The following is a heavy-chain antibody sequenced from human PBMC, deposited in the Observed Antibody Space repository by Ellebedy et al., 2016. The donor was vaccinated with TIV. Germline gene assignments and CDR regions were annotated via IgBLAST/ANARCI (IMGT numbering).Heavy chain of an antibody. V-gene: IGHV3-73*01. Sequence: PGGSLRLSCTASGFTFSNYAMAWVRQAPGKGLEWVGRIRSKANSYATAYAASVKGRFTISRDDSKNTAYLQMNSLKTEDTAVYYCTRDVDITMIVVVISDHAFDIWGQGTMVTVSS. CDR1: GFTFSNYA. J-gene: IGHJ3*02. CDR2: IRSKANSYAT. CDR3: TRDVDITMIVVVISDHAFDI. D-gene: IGHD3-22*01.